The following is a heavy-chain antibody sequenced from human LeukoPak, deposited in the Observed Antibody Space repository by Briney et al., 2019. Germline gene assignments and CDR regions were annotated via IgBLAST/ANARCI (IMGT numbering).Heavy chain of an antibody. CDR1: GGTFSSYA. J-gene: IGHJ5*02. D-gene: IGHD6-19*01. V-gene: IGHV1-69*01. Sequence: SVKVSCKASGGTFSSYAISWVRQAPGPGLEWMGGIIPILGTANYAQKFQGRVTITADESTSTAYMELSSLRSEDTAVYYCARGSSGWYNWFDPWGQGTLVTVSS. CDR3: ARGSSGWYNWFDP. CDR2: IIPILGTA.